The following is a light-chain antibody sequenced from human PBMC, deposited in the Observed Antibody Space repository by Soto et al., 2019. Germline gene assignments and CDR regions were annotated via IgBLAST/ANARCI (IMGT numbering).Light chain of an antibody. CDR1: QSVSSW. CDR3: QQFHSYSPT. J-gene: IGKJ2*01. Sequence: DRQMTQSPSTLSASVGNRVTITCRASQSVSSWLAWYQQKPGKAPKLLIYDASTLESGVPSRFSGSGSGTEFTLTITSLQPDDFATYYCQQFHSYSPTFGQGA. CDR2: DAS. V-gene: IGKV1-5*01.